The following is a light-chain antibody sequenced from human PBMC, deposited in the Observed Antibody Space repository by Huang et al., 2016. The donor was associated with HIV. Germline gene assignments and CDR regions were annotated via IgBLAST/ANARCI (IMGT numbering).Light chain of an antibody. J-gene: IGKJ4*01. CDR3: QQYYTTPLT. CDR2: WAS. Sequence: DIVMTQSPDSLAVSLGERATINCKSSQSLFHSSTNKNYLAWYQQKPGQPPKLLIYWASTRESGVPDRFSGSGSGTDFTLTISSLQAEDVALYYCQQYYTTPLTFGGGTKVEIK. CDR1: QSLFHSSTNKNY. V-gene: IGKV4-1*01.